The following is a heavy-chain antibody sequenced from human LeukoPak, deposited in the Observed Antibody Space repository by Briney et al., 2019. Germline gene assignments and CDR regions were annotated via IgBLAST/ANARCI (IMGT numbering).Heavy chain of an antibody. J-gene: IGHJ3*02. Sequence: GGSLRLSCAASGFTFSSYGMHWVRQAPGRGLEWVALIWYDGRNKYYADSVKGRFTISRDNSKNTLSLQLNSLRDEDTAVYYCARDGGSSGYHDALDIWGQGTMVNVSA. CDR1: GFTFSSYG. D-gene: IGHD3-22*01. V-gene: IGHV3-33*08. CDR3: ARDGGSSGYHDALDI. CDR2: IWYDGRNK.